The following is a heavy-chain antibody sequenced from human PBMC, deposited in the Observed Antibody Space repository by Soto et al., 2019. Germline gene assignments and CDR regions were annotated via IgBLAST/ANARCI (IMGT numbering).Heavy chain of an antibody. CDR2: INAGNGNT. Sequence: ASVKVSRKASGYTFTGYVKPWVRLAPGQRLGWMGWINAGNGNTKYSQKFQGRVTITRDTSASTAYMELSSLRSEDTAVYYCARFLNTAMVNSYLDYWRQRSLVTVTS. J-gene: IGHJ4*02. CDR1: GYTFTGYV. CDR3: ARFLNTAMVNSYLDY. V-gene: IGHV1-3*01. D-gene: IGHD5-18*01.